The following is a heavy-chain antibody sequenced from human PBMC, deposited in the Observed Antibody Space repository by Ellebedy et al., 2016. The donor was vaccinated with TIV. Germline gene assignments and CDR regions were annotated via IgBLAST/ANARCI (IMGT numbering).Heavy chain of an antibody. CDR2: ISYDGSNK. D-gene: IGHD6-6*01. Sequence: GGSLRLSXAASGFTFSSYAMHWVRQAPGKGLEWVAVISYDGSNKYYADSVKGRFTISRDNAKNSLYLQMNSLRAEDTAVYYCARDQFDSSIAARPGYFDYWGQGTLVTVSS. V-gene: IGHV3-30-3*01. CDR3: ARDQFDSSIAARPGYFDY. J-gene: IGHJ4*02. CDR1: GFTFSSYA.